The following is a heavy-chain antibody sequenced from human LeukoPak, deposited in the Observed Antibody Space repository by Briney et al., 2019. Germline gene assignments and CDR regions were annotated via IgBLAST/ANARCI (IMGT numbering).Heavy chain of an antibody. CDR2: ISSSSSYI. CDR1: GFTSSSYS. D-gene: IGHD6-13*01. CDR3: ARGLAAGTLDY. V-gene: IGHV3-21*01. J-gene: IGHJ4*02. Sequence: GGPLRLSCAASGFTSSSYSMNWVRQAPGKGLEWVSSISSSSSYIYYADSVKGRFTISRDNAKNSLYLQMNSLRAEDTAVYYCARGLAAGTLDYWGQGTLVTVSS.